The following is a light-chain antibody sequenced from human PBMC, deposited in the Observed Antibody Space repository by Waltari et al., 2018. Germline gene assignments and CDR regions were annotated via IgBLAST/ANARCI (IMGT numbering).Light chain of an antibody. V-gene: IGLV1-40*01. Sequence: QSVLTQPPSVSGAPGQRVTISCTGSGSNLGAGYDVHWYQHIPGTAPKGLFYNDFHRPLGVPDRFPGSKAGPSASLAIADLQSEDEGDYYCQSSDTGLSGGVFGGGTRLTVL. CDR2: NDF. CDR1: GSNLGAGYD. J-gene: IGLJ3*02. CDR3: QSSDTGLSGGV.